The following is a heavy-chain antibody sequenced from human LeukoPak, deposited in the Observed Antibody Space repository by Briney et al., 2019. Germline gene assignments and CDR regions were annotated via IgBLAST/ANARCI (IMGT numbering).Heavy chain of an antibody. CDR2: IYYTGRT. V-gene: IGHV4-59*01. CDR3: TRVSIHGDSDY. CDR1: GGSISNKY. Sequence: SETLSLTCTVSGGSISNKYWSWIRQSPGKGLEWIGYIYYTGRTKYNPSVQSRVTISVDTSKNQFSLNLRSVTSADTAVYFCTRVSIHGDSDYWGQGTLVTVSS. J-gene: IGHJ4*02.